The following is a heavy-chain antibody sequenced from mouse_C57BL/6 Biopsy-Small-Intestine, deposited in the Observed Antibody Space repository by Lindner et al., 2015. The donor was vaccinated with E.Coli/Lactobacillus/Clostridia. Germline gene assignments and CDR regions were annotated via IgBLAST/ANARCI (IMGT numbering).Heavy chain of an antibody. CDR1: GYTFTSYG. CDR2: IYPRSGST. V-gene: IGHV1-81*01. Sequence: VQLQESGAELARPGASVKLSCKASGYTFTSYGISWVKQRTGQGLEWIGEIYPRSGSTYYNEKFKGKATLTADKSSSTAYMELRSLTSEDSAVYFCARYGTRYYAMDYWGQGTSVTVSS. D-gene: IGHD4-1*01. J-gene: IGHJ4*01. CDR3: ARYGTRYYAMDY.